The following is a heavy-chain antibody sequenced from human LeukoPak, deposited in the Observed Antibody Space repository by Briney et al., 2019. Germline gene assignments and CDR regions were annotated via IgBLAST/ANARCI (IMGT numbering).Heavy chain of an antibody. CDR1: GFTFSSYS. CDR2: ISSSSSYI. Sequence: PGGSLRLSCAASGFTFSSYSMNWVRQAPGKGLEWVSSISSSSSYIYYADSVKGRFTISRDNAKNSLYLQMNSLRAEDTAVYYCARGPHGGSGSYFRYGMDVWGQGTTVTVSS. J-gene: IGHJ6*02. D-gene: IGHD3-10*01. CDR3: ARGPHGGSGSYFRYGMDV. V-gene: IGHV3-21*01.